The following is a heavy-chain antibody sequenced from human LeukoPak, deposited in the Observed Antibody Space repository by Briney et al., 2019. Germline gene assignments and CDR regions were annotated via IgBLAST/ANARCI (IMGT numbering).Heavy chain of an antibody. CDR1: GFTFSSYA. V-gene: IGHV3-23*01. CDR2: ITGTGGST. CDR3: AKVRDTRDWYKDAFDI. D-gene: IGHD6-19*01. J-gene: IGHJ3*02. Sequence: GGSLGLSCAASGFTFSSYAMSWVRQAPGKGLEWVSAITGTGGSTYYVASVKGRFTVSRDNSKNTLYLQMSSLRAEDTAMYYCAKVRDTRDWYKDAFDIWGQGTRVTVSS.